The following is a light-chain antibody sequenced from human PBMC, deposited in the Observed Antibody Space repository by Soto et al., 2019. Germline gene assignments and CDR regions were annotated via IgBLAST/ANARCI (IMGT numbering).Light chain of an antibody. V-gene: IGLV1-44*01. Sequence: QSVLTQPPSVSETPGQRVTISCSGSSSNIGSNVVNWYQQLPGTAPKVLIYSNNQRPSGVPDRFSGSKSGTSASLAISGLQSEDEADYYCAAWDDRLNGVVFGGGTQLTVL. CDR2: SNN. CDR3: AAWDDRLNGVV. J-gene: IGLJ2*01. CDR1: SSNIGSNV.